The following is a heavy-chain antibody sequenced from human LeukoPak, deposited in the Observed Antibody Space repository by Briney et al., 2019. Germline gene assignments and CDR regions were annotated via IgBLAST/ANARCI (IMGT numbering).Heavy chain of an antibody. Sequence: PSETLSLTCSVSGGSIGNYYWSWIRQPAGKRPEWIGRIYSGSTNYNPSRRSRVSISVDTSKNQFFLNLYSVTAADTALYYCARAVYHNSASWYFDVWGPGTLVTVSS. CDR1: GGSIGNYY. CDR3: ARAVYHNSASWYFDV. D-gene: IGHD3-22*01. J-gene: IGHJ2*01. V-gene: IGHV4-4*07. CDR2: IYSGST.